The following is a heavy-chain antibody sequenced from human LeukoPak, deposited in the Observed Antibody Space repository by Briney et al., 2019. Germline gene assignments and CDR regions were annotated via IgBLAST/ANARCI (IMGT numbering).Heavy chain of an antibody. Sequence: ASVKVSCKAAGYTFSNFGISWVRQAPGQGLEWMGWISGYNGETNYAQKFQGRVTMTTGTSANTAYMEVRSLRSDDTAVYYCARDYEIAVRYDCFDPWGQGTLVIVSS. CDR1: GYTFSNFG. CDR3: ARDYEIAVRYDCFDP. D-gene: IGHD6-6*01. J-gene: IGHJ5*02. V-gene: IGHV1-18*01. CDR2: ISGYNGET.